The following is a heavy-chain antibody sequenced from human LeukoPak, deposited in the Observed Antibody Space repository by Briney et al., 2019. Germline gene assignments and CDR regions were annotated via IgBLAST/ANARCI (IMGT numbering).Heavy chain of an antibody. Sequence: PGGSLRLSCAASGFTFSSYAMHWVRQAPGKGLEWVAVISYDGSNKYYADSVKGRFTISRDNSKNTLYLQMNSLRAEDTAVYYCAREYSGYDSPYGMDVWGQGTTVTVSS. J-gene: IGHJ6*02. CDR2: ISYDGSNK. D-gene: IGHD5-12*01. CDR1: GFTFSSYA. V-gene: IGHV3-30-3*01. CDR3: AREYSGYDSPYGMDV.